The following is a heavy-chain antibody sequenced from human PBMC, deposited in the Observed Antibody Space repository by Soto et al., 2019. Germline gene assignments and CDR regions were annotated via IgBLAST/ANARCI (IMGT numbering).Heavy chain of an antibody. CDR2: IYYSGST. J-gene: IGHJ6*03. Sequence: PSETLSLTCTVSGGSISSYYWSWIRQPPGKGLEWIGYIYYSGSTNYNPSLKSRVTISVDTSKNQFSLKLSSVTAADTAVYYCARHASGYCSCGSCFHYYYYYMDGWGKGTTVTVSS. CDR1: GGSISSYY. CDR3: ARHASGYCSCGSCFHYYYYYMDG. D-gene: IGHD2-15*01. V-gene: IGHV4-59*08.